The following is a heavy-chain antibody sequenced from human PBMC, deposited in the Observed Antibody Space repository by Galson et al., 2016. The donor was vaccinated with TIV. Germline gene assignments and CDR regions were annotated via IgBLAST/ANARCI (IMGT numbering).Heavy chain of an antibody. Sequence: SLRLSCAASALNVNDNYMTWVRQAPGKGLEWVAIMSSGGSLNYADFVRGRFTVSRDSSKNTLYLQMNSLRTDDTAIYYCTRERRFCGNNCYLSYYYGMYVWGQGTTVTVSS. D-gene: IGHD2-21*01. CDR3: TRERRFCGNNCYLSYYYGMYV. CDR1: ALNVNDNY. V-gene: IGHV3-66*02. J-gene: IGHJ6*02. CDR2: MSSGGSL.